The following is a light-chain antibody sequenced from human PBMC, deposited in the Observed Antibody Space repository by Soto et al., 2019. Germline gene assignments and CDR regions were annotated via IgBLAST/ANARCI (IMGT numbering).Light chain of an antibody. CDR3: QQYQSDTWT. CDR2: DVS. CDR1: QAITNN. J-gene: IGKJ1*01. Sequence: DIHLTQSPSSLSASVGDRVTITCRASQAITNNLAWYQQKPGNPPKLLIYDVSTLERGVPSRFSGSGSATEFTLTISDLQPDDFATYYCQQYQSDTWTFGQGTKVDIK. V-gene: IGKV1-9*01.